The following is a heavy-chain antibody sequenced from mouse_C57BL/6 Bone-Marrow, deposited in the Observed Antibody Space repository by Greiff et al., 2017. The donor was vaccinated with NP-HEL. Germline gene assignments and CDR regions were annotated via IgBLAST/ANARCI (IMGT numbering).Heavy chain of an antibody. D-gene: IGHD2-1*01. J-gene: IGHJ4*01. CDR3: ARLGYGILYYAMDY. CDR1: GYSFTGYY. V-gene: IGHV1-31*01. CDR2: IYPYNGVS. Sequence: EVKLMESGPELVKPGASVKISCKASGYSFTGYYMHWVKQSHGNILDWIGYIYPYNGVSSYNQKFKGKATLTVDKSSSTAYIELRSLTSEDSAVYYCARLGYGILYYAMDYWGQGTSVTVSS.